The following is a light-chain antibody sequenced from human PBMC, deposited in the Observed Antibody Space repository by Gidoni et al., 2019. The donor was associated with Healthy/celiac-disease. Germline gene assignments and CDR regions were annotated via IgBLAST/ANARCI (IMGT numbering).Light chain of an antibody. J-gene: IGKJ4*01. Sequence: IVLTRSPGTLSLSPGERATLSCRASQSVSSSYLAWYQQKPGQAPRLLIYGASSSATGIPDRFSGSGSATDFTLTISRLEPEDSAVYYCQQYGSAPPLTFGGXTKVEIK. CDR1: QSVSSSY. CDR3: QQYGSAPPLT. CDR2: GAS. V-gene: IGKV3-20*01.